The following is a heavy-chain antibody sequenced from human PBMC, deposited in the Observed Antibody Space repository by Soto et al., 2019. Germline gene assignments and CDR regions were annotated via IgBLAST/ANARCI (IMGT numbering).Heavy chain of an antibody. CDR1: GGSISSYY. V-gene: IGHV4-59*01. D-gene: IGHD1-26*01. Sequence: QVQLQESGPGLVKPSETLSLTCTVSGGSISSYYWSWIRQPPGKGLEWIGYIYYSGSTNYNPSLKDRVTISVNTSKSQFSLKLSSVTAADTAVYYCAREYSGSYLDYWGQGTLVTVSS. J-gene: IGHJ4*02. CDR2: IYYSGST. CDR3: AREYSGSYLDY.